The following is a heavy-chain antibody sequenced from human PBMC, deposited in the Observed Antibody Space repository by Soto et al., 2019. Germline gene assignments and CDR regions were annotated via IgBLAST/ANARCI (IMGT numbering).Heavy chain of an antibody. V-gene: IGHV1-24*01. J-gene: IGHJ6*01. CDR1: GYTLTELS. CDR2: FDPEDGET. Sequence: ASVKVSCKVSGYTLTELSMHWVRQAPGKGLEWMGGFDPEDGETIYAQKFQGRVTMTEDTSTDTAYMELSSLRSEDTAVYYCAITLGAGYTRRGDFGSWGQGTTVTVSS. D-gene: IGHD2-21*01. CDR3: AITLGAGYTRRGDFGS.